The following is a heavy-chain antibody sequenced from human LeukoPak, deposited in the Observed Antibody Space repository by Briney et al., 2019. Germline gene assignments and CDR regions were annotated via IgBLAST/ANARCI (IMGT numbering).Heavy chain of an antibody. CDR2: IYTSGST. J-gene: IGHJ4*02. CDR1: DGSISSYY. CDR3: ARLTGHGSGSYSFDY. D-gene: IGHD3-10*01. V-gene: IGHV4-4*09. Sequence: SETLSLTCTVPDGSISSYYWSWIRQPPGKGLEWIGYIYTSGSTNYNPSLKSRVTISVDTSKNQFSLKLSSVTAADTAVYYCARLTGHGSGSYSFDYWGQGTLVTVSS.